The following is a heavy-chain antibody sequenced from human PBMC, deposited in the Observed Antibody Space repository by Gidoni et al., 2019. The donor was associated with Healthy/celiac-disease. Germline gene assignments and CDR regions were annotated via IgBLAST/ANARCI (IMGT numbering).Heavy chain of an antibody. CDR2: ISYDGSNK. J-gene: IGHJ4*02. D-gene: IGHD3-22*01. CDR1: GFTFRSYA. V-gene: IGHV3-30-3*01. CDR3: ARGSDGYYYDSSGYYY. Sequence: QVQLVESGGGVVQPGMSLSLSCSASGFTFRSYAMHWVRQAPGKGLEWVAVISYDGSNKYYADAVKGRFTISRDNSKNTLYLQMNSLRAEDTAVYYCARGSDGYYYDSSGYYYWGQGTLVTVSS.